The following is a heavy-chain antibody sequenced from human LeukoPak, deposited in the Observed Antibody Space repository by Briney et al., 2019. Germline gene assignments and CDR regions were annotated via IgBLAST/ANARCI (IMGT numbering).Heavy chain of an antibody. J-gene: IGHJ4*02. V-gene: IGHV3-15*01. Sequence: GGSLRLSCAASGFTFSLYPMSWVRQAPGKGLEWVGRIKPKTDGETTEYAAPVKDRFSISRDDSKSMMYLQMNSLKTEDTAVYYCITPLPYSAQGGRGTLVTVSS. CDR2: IKPKTDGETT. CDR3: ITPLPYSAQ. CDR1: GFTFSLYP. D-gene: IGHD2-21*01.